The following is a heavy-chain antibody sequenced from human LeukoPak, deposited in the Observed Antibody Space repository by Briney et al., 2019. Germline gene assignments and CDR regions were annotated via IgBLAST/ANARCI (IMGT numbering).Heavy chain of an antibody. CDR2: IDTSTGNP. D-gene: IGHD6-19*01. CDR3: ARDNYGAEEGIGSSLVWLDP. CDR1: GYTFTSYD. V-gene: IGHV7-4-1*02. Sequence: ASVKVSCKASGYTFTSYDINWVRQATGQGLEWMGWIDTSTGNPTYAQGFTEQFVFSLDASVSTAYLQISSLKAEDTAVYYCARDNYGAEEGIGSSLVWLDPWGQGTLVTVSS. J-gene: IGHJ5*02.